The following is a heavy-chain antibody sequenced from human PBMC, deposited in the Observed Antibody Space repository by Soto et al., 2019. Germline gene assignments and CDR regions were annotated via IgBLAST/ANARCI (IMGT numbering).Heavy chain of an antibody. J-gene: IGHJ6*02. CDR3: ARGHVLRFLEWLLPQDYYYYGMDV. D-gene: IGHD3-3*01. CDR2: INPNSGGT. CDR1: GYTFTGYY. V-gene: IGHV1-2*04. Sequence: ALVKVSCKASGYTFTGYYMHWVRQAPGQGLEWMGWINPNSGGTNYAQKFQGWVTMTRDTSISTAYMELSRLRSDDTAVYYCARGHVLRFLEWLLPQDYYYYGMDVWGQGTTVTVSS.